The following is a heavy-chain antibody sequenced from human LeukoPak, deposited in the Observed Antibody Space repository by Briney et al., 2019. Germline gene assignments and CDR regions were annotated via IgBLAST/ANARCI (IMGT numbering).Heavy chain of an antibody. CDR3: AKDARRTSGWYFFDY. V-gene: IGHV3-11*05. Sequence: GGSLRLSCAASGFTFSDYYMSWIRQAPGKGLEWVSYISTSNTYTNYADSVKGRFTISRDNAKNSLYLQMNSLRVEDTAVYYCAKDARRTSGWYFFDYWGQGTLVTVSS. J-gene: IGHJ4*02. CDR1: GFTFSDYY. CDR2: ISTSNTYT. D-gene: IGHD6-19*01.